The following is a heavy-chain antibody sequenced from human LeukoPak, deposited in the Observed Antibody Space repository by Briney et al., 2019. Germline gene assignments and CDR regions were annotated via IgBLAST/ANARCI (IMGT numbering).Heavy chain of an antibody. CDR3: AKDPLLRYFDWSY. V-gene: IGHV3-23*01. Sequence: QPGRSPSLSCAASGFYFTNYYTNWVRQAPGKGLEWVSTIDGPTERTHYADSVMGRFTISRDNSKNTLYLQMNSLGGEDTAVYYCAKDPLLRYFDWSYWGQGTLVTVSS. D-gene: IGHD3-9*01. CDR1: GFYFTNYY. CDR2: IDGPTERT. J-gene: IGHJ4*02.